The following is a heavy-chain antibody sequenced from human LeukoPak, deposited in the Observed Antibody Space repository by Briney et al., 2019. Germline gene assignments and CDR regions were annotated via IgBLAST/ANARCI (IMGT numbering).Heavy chain of an antibody. CDR3: ATSKYYYDSSGYYYFDY. Sequence: SGGSLRLSCAASGFTFSSYGMSWVRQAPGKGLEWVSAISGSGGSTYYADSVKGRFTISRDNSKNTLYLQMNSLRAEDTAVYYCATSKYYYDSSGYYYFDYWGQGTLVTVSS. CDR1: GFTFSSYG. D-gene: IGHD3-22*01. CDR2: ISGSGGST. J-gene: IGHJ4*02. V-gene: IGHV3-23*01.